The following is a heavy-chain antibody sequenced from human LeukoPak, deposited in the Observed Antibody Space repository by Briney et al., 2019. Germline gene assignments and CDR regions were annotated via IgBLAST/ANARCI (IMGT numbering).Heavy chain of an antibody. D-gene: IGHD1-26*01. V-gene: IGHV3-23*01. CDR1: GFTFTSYA. Sequence: GGSLRLSCAASGFTFTSYAMSWVRQAPGKGLEWVSTISVGGGSTYYADSVKGRFTISRDNSKNTLFLQMNSLRAEDTAAYYCAKDLSGGSLDYWGQGTLVTVSS. CDR3: AKDLSGGSLDY. J-gene: IGHJ4*02. CDR2: ISVGGGST.